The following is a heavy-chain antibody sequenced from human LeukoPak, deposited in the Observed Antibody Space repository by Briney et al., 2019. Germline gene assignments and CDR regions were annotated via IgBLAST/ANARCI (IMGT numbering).Heavy chain of an antibody. CDR2: INPNSGGT. D-gene: IGHD1-1*01. CDR1: GYPLTGSN. CDR3: ARERGYNALFDY. Sequence: ASVKVSCKASGYPLTGSNWTWWRQPPGQGLDWMGRINPNSGGTNYAQKFQGRVTMTRDTSISTAYMELSRLRSDDTAVYYCARERGYNALFDYWGQGTLVTVSS. V-gene: IGHV1-2*06. J-gene: IGHJ4*02.